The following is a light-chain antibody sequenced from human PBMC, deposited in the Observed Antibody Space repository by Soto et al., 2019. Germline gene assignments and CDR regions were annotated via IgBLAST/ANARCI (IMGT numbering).Light chain of an antibody. Sequence: QSALTQPASVSGSPGQSITISCTGTSSDVGSYNLVSWYQQHPGKAPKLMIYEVSKRPSGVSNRFSGSKSGNTASLTISGLQAEDKADYYCCSYAGSNVVFGGGTKLTVL. CDR3: CSYAGSNVV. V-gene: IGLV2-23*02. CDR2: EVS. CDR1: SSDVGSYNL. J-gene: IGLJ2*01.